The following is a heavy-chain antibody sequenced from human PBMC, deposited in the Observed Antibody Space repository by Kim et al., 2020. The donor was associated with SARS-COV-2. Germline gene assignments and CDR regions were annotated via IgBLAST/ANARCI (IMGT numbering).Heavy chain of an antibody. CDR1: GYTFTSYA. CDR2: INAGNGNT. V-gene: IGHV1-3*01. Sequence: ASVKVSCKASGYTFTSYAMHWVRQAPGQRLEWMGWINAGNGNTKYSQKFQGRVTITRDTSASTAYMELSSLRSEDTAVYYCARDFMVELSFGELGGFDPWGQGTLVTVSS. D-gene: IGHD3-10*01. CDR3: ARDFMVELSFGELGGFDP. J-gene: IGHJ5*02.